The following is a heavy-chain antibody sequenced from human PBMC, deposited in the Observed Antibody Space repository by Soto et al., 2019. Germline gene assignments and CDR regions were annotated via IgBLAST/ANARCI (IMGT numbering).Heavy chain of an antibody. J-gene: IGHJ4*02. CDR1: GFTFSSYA. D-gene: IGHD6-19*01. CDR2: ISGSGGST. Sequence: EVQLLESGGGLVQPGGSLRLSCAASGFTFSSYATSWVRQAPGKGLEWVSTISGSGGSTYYADSVKGRFTISRDNSENALHLQMNSRRAEDRAVYYCAKTGLMSSGWYVFNYWGQGTLVTVSS. V-gene: IGHV3-23*01. CDR3: AKTGLMSSGWYVFNY.